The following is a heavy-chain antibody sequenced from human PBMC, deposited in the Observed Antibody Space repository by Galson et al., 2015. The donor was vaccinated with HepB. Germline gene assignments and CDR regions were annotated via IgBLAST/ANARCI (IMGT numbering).Heavy chain of an antibody. J-gene: IGHJ4*02. CDR2: INPNTGDT. Sequence: SVKVSCKASGYTFTGYYIHWVRQAPGQGLEWMGWINPNTGDTTYAQKFQGRVTVTWDTSISTAYLEVSRLSFDDTAVYYCARDPMIVRRDFFDYWGQGSLVSVSS. D-gene: IGHD3-22*01. CDR1: GYTFTGYY. V-gene: IGHV1-2*02. CDR3: ARDPMIVRRDFFDY.